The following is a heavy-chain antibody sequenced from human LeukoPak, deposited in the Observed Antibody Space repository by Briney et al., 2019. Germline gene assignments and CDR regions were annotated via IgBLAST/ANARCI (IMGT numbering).Heavy chain of an antibody. D-gene: IGHD5-18*01. Sequence: GGSLRLSCTASGFTFGDYGMSWFRQAPGKGLEWVGFIRDKAYGGTTEYAASVKGRFTISRDDSKSIAYLQMNSLKTEDTAVYYCTRARGYSYGYIDYWGQGTLVTVSS. CDR1: GFTFGDYG. CDR2: IRDKAYGGTT. CDR3: TRARGYSYGYIDY. V-gene: IGHV3-49*03. J-gene: IGHJ4*02.